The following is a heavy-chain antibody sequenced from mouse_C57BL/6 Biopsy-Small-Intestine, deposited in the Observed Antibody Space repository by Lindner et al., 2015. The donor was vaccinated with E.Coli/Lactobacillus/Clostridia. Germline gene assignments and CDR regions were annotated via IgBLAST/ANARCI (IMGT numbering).Heavy chain of an antibody. V-gene: IGHV1-85*01. J-gene: IGHJ2*01. Sequence: VQLQESGPELAKPGASVKLSCKASGYTFTNYDINWVIQRPGQGLEWIGWIYPGNDNTKYNEKFKDKATLTVDTSSTTAYMELHSLTSEDSAVYFCARWGLNWHFDYWGQGTTLTVSS. CDR1: GYTFTNYD. D-gene: IGHD4-1*02. CDR2: IYPGNDNT. CDR3: ARWGLNWHFDY.